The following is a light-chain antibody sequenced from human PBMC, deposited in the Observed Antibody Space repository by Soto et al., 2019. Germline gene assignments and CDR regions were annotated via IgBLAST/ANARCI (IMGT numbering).Light chain of an antibody. CDR2: GVN. CDR1: SSDVGGYNY. V-gene: IGLV2-8*01. Sequence: QSALTQPPSASGSPGQSVTISCTGTSSDVGGYNYVSWYQQHPGKVPKLMVYGVNKRPSGVPDRFSGSNSGNTASLTVSGIQAEDEADYYCTSYAGGNNVFGTGTKVTV. J-gene: IGLJ1*01. CDR3: TSYAGGNNV.